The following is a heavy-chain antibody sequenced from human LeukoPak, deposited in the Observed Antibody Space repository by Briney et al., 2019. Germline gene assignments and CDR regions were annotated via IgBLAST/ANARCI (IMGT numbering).Heavy chain of an antibody. Sequence: GGSLRLSCAASGFTFSSYGMHWVRQAPGKGLEWVSVISYDGSDKYYADSVKGRFTISRDNAKNSLYLQMNSLRAEDTAVYYCARGYSGWYLHDALDIWGQGTTVTVSS. J-gene: IGHJ3*02. CDR2: ISYDGSDK. D-gene: IGHD6-19*01. CDR1: GFTFSSYG. V-gene: IGHV3-30*03. CDR3: ARGYSGWYLHDALDI.